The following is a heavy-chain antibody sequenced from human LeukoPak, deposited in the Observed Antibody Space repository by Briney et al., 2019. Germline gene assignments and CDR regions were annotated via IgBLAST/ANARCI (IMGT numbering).Heavy chain of an antibody. CDR2: MNPNSGNT. CDR1: GYTFTSYD. J-gene: IGHJ4*02. CDR3: ARDYSNYAHNFDY. V-gene: IGHV1-8*03. D-gene: IGHD4-11*01. Sequence: APVKVSCKASGYTFTSYDINWVRQATGQGLEWMGWMNPNSGNTGYAQKFQGRVTITRNTSISTAYMELSSLRSEDTAVYYCARDYSNYAHNFDYWGQGTLVTVSS.